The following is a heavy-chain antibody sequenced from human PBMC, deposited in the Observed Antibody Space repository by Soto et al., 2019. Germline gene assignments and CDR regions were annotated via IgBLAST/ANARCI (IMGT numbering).Heavy chain of an antibody. Sequence: EVQLVESGGGLVKPGGSLRLSCAASGFTFSSYSMNWVRQAPGKGLEWVSSISSSSSYIYYADSVKGRFTISRDNAKNSLYLQMNSLRVEDTAVYYCARDDYDFWSGTSYGMDVWGQGTTVTVSS. CDR2: ISSSSSYI. D-gene: IGHD3-3*01. CDR1: GFTFSSYS. V-gene: IGHV3-21*01. J-gene: IGHJ6*02. CDR3: ARDDYDFWSGTSYGMDV.